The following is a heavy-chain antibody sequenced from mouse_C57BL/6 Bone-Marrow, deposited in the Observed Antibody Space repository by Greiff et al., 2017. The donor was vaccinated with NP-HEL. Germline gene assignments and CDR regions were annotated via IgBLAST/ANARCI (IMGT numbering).Heavy chain of an antibody. V-gene: IGHV1-80*01. CDR3: ARREGNYYGSSYAMDY. CDR2: IYPGDGDT. D-gene: IGHD1-1*01. J-gene: IGHJ4*01. CDR1: GYAFSSYW. Sequence: QVQLQQSGAELVKPGASVKISCKASGYAFSSYWMNWVKQRPGKGLEWIGQIYPGDGDTNYNGKFKGKATLTADKSSSTAYMQLSSLTSEDSAVYFCARREGNYYGSSYAMDYWGQGTSVTVSS.